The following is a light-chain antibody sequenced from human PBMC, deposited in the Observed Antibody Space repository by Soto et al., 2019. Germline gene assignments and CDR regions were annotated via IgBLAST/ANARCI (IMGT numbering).Light chain of an antibody. Sequence: IVLTQSPVTLYLSPGERATLSCRASQSVRSNYLAWYQQKPGQAPRLIIYGASSRATDIPDRVSGRGYGTDFSLTISILEPEDFAVYSCHQYGSTPPTFGQGTKVEIK. CDR1: QSVRSNY. J-gene: IGKJ1*01. CDR3: HQYGSTPPT. CDR2: GAS. V-gene: IGKV3-20*01.